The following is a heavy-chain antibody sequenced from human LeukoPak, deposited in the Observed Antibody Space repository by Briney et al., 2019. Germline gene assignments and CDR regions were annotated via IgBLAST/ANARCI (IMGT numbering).Heavy chain of an antibody. Sequence: SQTLSLTCTVSGGSISSSDYYWSWIRQPPGKGLEWIGYIYYSGSTYYNPSLKSRVTISVDTSKNQFSLKLSSVTAADTAVYYCARVNDSSGYSNYFDYWGQGTLVTVSS. J-gene: IGHJ4*02. V-gene: IGHV4-30-4*01. CDR2: IYYSGST. CDR3: ARVNDSSGYSNYFDY. CDR1: GGSISSSDYY. D-gene: IGHD3-22*01.